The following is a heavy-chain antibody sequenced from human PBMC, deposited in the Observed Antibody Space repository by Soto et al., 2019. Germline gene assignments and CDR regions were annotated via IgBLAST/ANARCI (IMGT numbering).Heavy chain of an antibody. D-gene: IGHD3-22*01. CDR1: GGSISSYY. J-gene: IGHJ4*02. CDR2: ISYSGST. V-gene: IGHV4-59*01. Sequence: SETLSLTCTVSGGSISSYYWSWIRQPPGKGLEWIGYISYSGSTDYNPSLKSRVTISVDTSKNQFSLKLSSVTAADTAVYYCARVSYDYYDRTGYYYGTFDHWGQGTLVTVSS. CDR3: ARVSYDYYDRTGYYYGTFDH.